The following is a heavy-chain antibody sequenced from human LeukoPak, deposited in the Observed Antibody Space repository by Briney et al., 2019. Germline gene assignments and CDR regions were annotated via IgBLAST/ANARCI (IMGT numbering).Heavy chain of an antibody. J-gene: IGHJ4*02. D-gene: IGHD1-26*01. Sequence: GGSLRLSCAASGFSFSSSWMSWVRQAPGKGLEWVANIKPDGTEKYYVDSVKGRFTISRDNAKKSLYLQMNSLRAEDTALYYCARDTVGATDYWGQGTLVTVSS. V-gene: IGHV3-7*01. CDR1: GFSFSSSW. CDR2: IKPDGTEK. CDR3: ARDTVGATDY.